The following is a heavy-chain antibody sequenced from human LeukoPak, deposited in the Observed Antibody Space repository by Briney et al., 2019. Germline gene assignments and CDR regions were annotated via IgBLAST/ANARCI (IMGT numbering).Heavy chain of an antibody. CDR2: ISYSSGSI. CDR1: GFTFDEYA. J-gene: IGHJ6*03. Sequence: GRSLRLSCAASGFTFDEYAMHWVRQAPGKGLEWVSGISYSSGSIGYVDSVKGRFTISRDNAKNSLYLQMNSLTAEDTAVYYCARNPPGIVGAPTHYCYYMDVWGRGTTVTISS. D-gene: IGHD1-26*01. V-gene: IGHV3-9*01. CDR3: ARNPPGIVGAPTHYCYYMDV.